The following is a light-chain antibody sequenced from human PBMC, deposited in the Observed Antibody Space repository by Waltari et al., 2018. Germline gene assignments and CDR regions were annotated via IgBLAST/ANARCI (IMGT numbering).Light chain of an antibody. CDR1: QSVLHTSNNLNF. Sequence: DIVMTQSPDSLAVALGERATINCNCNQSVLHTSNNLNFLAWYQQRPGQPPKLLIYWASTRDSGVPERFSGSGSATDFTLTISSLQAEDVAVYYCQQYYIFPRTFGQGTRVEIK. J-gene: IGKJ1*01. CDR2: WAS. V-gene: IGKV4-1*01. CDR3: QQYYIFPRT.